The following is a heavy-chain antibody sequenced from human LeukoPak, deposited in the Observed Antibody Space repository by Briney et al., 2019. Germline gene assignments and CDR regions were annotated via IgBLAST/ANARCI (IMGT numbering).Heavy chain of an antibody. CDR3: ARGSSGVAGAGTRAYYYYYYMDV. CDR1: GYSISSGNL. J-gene: IGHJ6*03. D-gene: IGHD6-13*01. CDR2: IYHSGNS. V-gene: IGHV4-38-2*02. Sequence: SETLSLTCTVSGYSISSGNLWGWMRQPPGKGLEWIGNIYHSGNSHYTPSLKSRVTISLDTSKNQFSLELSSVTAADTAVYYCARGSSGVAGAGTRAYYYYYYMDVWGKGTTVTVSS.